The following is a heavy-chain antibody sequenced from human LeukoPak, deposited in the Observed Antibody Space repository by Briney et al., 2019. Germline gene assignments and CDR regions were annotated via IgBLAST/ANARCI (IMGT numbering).Heavy chain of an antibody. J-gene: IGHJ6*02. CDR2: IYYSGST. CDR3: ASVPHITMVRGATNRYYYYYGMDV. Sequence: KPSETLSPTCTVSGGSISSYYWSWIRQPPGKGLEWIGYIYYSGSTNYNPSLKSRVTTSVDTSKNQFSLKLSSVTAADTAVYYCASVPHITMVRGATNRYYYYYGMDVWGQGTTVTVSS. D-gene: IGHD3-10*01. V-gene: IGHV4-59*08. CDR1: GGSISSYY.